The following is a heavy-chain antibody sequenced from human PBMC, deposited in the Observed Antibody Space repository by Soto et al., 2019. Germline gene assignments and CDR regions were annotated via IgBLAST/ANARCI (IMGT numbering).Heavy chain of an antibody. J-gene: IGHJ4*02. CDR1: GVSINSGGYY. CDR2: IYYSGST. D-gene: IGHD2-21*02. CDR3: GRNKAFGDSLVPGRNS. Sequence: QVQLKESGPGLVKPSQTLSLTCTVSGVSINSGGYYWSWIRQHPGKGLEWIGYIYYSGSTCYNTSSGSRVTVSVNMTKNLSSLRITCLNAAATEVKLCGRNKAFGDSLVPGRNSWGKGSLVTV. V-gene: IGHV4-31*03.